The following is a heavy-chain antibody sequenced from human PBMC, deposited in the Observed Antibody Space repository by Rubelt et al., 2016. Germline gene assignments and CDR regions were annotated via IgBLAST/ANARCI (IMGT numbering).Heavy chain of an antibody. CDR2: INSAGRST. CDR3: STQPDGNVVIXCLVQGFQ. Sequence: EVQLVESGGGLIQPGGSLRLSCAASGFAVSKNYMSWVRQATGKGLEWVSRINSAGRSTSYADSVKGRFTISRDNAKNTLYLQMNSLRAKVFPLSLCSTQPDGNVVIXCLVQGFQ. J-gene: IGHJ1*01. CDR1: GFAVSKNY. V-gene: IGHV3-74*02. D-gene: IGHD1-1*01.